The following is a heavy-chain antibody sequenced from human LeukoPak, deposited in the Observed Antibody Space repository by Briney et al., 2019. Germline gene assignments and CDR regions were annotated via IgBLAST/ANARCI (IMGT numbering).Heavy chain of an antibody. CDR2: ISSNGGST. CDR3: VKGMEDYDILTGVLDV. D-gene: IGHD3-9*01. CDR1: GFTFGTYA. V-gene: IGHV3-64D*06. Sequence: GGSLRLSCAASGFTFGTYAMTWVRQAPGKGLEYVSAISSNGGSTYYADSVKGRFTISRDNSKDTPYLQMSSLRAEDTAVYYCVKGMEDYDILTGVLDVWGQGTAVTVSS. J-gene: IGHJ6*02.